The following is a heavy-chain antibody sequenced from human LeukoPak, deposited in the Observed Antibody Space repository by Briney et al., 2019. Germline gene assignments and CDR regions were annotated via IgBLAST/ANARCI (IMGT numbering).Heavy chain of an antibody. J-gene: IGHJ5*02. CDR2: IYYSGST. V-gene: IGHV4-39*01. Sequence: SETLSLTCTVSGGSISSSSYYWRWIRQPPGKGLERIGSIYYSGSTYYYPSLKSRVTISVDTSKNQFSLKLSSVTAADTAVYYCARQSYYDSSGSRWFDPWGQGTLVTVSS. D-gene: IGHD3-22*01. CDR3: ARQSYYDSSGSRWFDP. CDR1: GGSISSSSYY.